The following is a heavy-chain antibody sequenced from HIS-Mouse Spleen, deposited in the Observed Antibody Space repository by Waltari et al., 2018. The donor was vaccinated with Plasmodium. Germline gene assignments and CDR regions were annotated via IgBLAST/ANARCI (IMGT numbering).Heavy chain of an antibody. CDR2: INHSGST. CDR1: GGSFRCYY. Sequence: QVQLQQWGAGLLTPSDTLYLTCAVYGGSFRCYYWRWIRQPPGKGLEWSGEINHSGSTNYNPSLKSRVTISVDTSKNQFSLKLSSVTAADTAVYYCARVIPLGIPHFDYWGQGTLVTVSS. J-gene: IGHJ4*02. CDR3: ARVIPLGIPHFDY. D-gene: IGHD7-27*01. V-gene: IGHV4-34*01.